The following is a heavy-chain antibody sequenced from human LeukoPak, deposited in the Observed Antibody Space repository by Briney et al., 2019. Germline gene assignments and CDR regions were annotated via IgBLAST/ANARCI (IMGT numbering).Heavy chain of an antibody. CDR1: WFSLSTSGMC. J-gene: IGHJ4*02. D-gene: IGHD5-24*01. Sequence: SGPALVKPTQTLTLTCTFSWFSLSTSGMCVSWIRQPPGKALEWLARIDWGDDKYYTASLKTRLTISKDTSKNQVVITMTNMDHVDTATYYCARSRDGYNSGGGDYCGQGTLVTVSS. V-gene: IGHV2-70*11. CDR2: IDWGDDK. CDR3: ARSRDGYNSGGGDY.